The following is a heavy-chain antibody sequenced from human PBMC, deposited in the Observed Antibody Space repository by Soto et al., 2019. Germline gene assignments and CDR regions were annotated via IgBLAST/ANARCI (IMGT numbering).Heavy chain of an antibody. D-gene: IGHD6-6*01. Sequence: QVQLVESGGGVVQPGRSLRLSCAASGFTFSSYGMHWVRQAPGKGLEWVAVIWYDGSNKYYADSVKGRFTISRDNSKNTLYLQMNSLRAEDTAVYYCARDRSGEQLAVDYFDYWGQGTLVTVSS. CDR2: IWYDGSNK. J-gene: IGHJ4*02. V-gene: IGHV3-33*01. CDR3: ARDRSGEQLAVDYFDY. CDR1: GFTFSSYG.